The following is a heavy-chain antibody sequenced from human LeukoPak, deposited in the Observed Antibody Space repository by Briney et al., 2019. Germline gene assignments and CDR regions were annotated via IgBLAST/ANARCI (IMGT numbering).Heavy chain of an antibody. V-gene: IGHV3-23*01. D-gene: IGHD2-2*01. CDR2: ISGSGGST. J-gene: IGHJ6*02. Sequence: GGSLRLSCAASGFTFSSYAMSWVRQAPGKGLEWVSAISGSGGSTYYADSVKGRFTISRDNSKNTLYLQMNSLRAEDTAVYYCTRVVPSWQYYYYGMDVWGQGTTVTVSS. CDR1: GFTFSSYA. CDR3: TRVVPSWQYYYYGMDV.